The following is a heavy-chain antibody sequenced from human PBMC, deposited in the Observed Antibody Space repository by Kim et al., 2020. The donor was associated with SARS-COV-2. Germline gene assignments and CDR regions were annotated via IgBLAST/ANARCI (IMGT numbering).Heavy chain of an antibody. V-gene: IGHV4-59*13. J-gene: IGHJ6*02. CDR1: GGSISSYY. CDR3: AREGRGAEPRVFGMDV. Sequence: SETLSLTCTVSGGSISSYYWSWIRQPPGKGLEWIGYIYYSGSTNYNPSLKIRVTISVDTSKNQFSLKLSSVTAADTAVYYCAREGRGAEPRVFGMDVWGQGTTVTVSS. D-gene: IGHD1-26*01. CDR2: IYYSGST.